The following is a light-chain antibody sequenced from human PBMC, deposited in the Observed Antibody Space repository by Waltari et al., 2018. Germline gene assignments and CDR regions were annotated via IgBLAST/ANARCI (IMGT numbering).Light chain of an antibody. J-gene: IGKJ1*01. CDR2: DAS. Sequence: DIQVTQAPSTLSASVGSRVTLTCRASQSIRSWLAWYQHKTGKTPKVPIHDASTLERGVPLRFSGSGTETEFTLTINGLQPDDFATYYCQHYNNYSFGQGTRVEIK. CDR3: QHYNNYS. CDR1: QSIRSW. V-gene: IGKV1-5*01.